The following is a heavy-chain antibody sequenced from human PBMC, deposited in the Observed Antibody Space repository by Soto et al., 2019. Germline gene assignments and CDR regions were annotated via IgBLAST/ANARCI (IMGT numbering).Heavy chain of an antibody. D-gene: IGHD5-12*01. V-gene: IGHV4-59*01. J-gene: IGHJ3*02. CDR1: GGSISSYY. CDR3: ARNDGLVAFDI. Sequence: QVQLQESGPGLVKPSETLSLTCTVSGGSISSYYWSWIRQPPWKGLEWIGYIYYSGSTNYNPSLKSRATISVDTSKNQCSLKLSSVAAADTAVYYCARNDGLVAFDIWGQGTMVTVSS. CDR2: IYYSGST.